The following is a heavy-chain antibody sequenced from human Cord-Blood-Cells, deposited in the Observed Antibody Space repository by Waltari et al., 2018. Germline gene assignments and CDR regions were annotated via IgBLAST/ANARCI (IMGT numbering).Heavy chain of an antibody. Sequence: AASGFTFSNAWMSWVRQARGKGLEWVGRIKRKTDGETTDYAAPVKGRFTISRDDSKNTLYLQMNSLKTEDTAVYYCTTLENDYGDYGDAFDIWGQGTMVTVSS. J-gene: IGHJ3*02. V-gene: IGHV3-15*01. CDR2: IKRKTDGETT. CDR3: TTLENDYGDYGDAFDI. D-gene: IGHD4-17*01. CDR1: GFTFSNAW.